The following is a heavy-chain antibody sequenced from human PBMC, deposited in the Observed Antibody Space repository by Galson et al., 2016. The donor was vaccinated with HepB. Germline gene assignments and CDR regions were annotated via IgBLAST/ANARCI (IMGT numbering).Heavy chain of an antibody. CDR2: IRGNGGAP. J-gene: IGHJ4*02. D-gene: IGHD5-24*01. V-gene: IGHV3-74*01. CDR1: GFTFSSYW. CDR3: ARDHGGYNSMDY. Sequence: SLRLSCAASGFTFSSYWMHWVRQAPGKGLVWVSRIRGNGGAPSYADSVRGRFTLSRDNAKNTLYLQMNSLRVKDTAAYYCARDHGGYNSMDYWGQGTLVTVSS.